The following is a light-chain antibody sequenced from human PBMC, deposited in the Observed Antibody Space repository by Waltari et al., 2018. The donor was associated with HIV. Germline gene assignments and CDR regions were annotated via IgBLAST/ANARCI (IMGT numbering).Light chain of an antibody. CDR3: YSTDSSVGHGGV. J-gene: IGLJ3*02. V-gene: IGLV3-10*01. CDR2: DDT. CDR1: ALPQKY. Sequence: SYELTQPPSVSVSPGQTARITCSGDALPQKYAYWYQQRSGQAPVLVIYDDTKRPSGIRERFSGARSGTMATLTITGAQVEDEADYYCYSTDSSVGHGGVFGGGTKVTVL.